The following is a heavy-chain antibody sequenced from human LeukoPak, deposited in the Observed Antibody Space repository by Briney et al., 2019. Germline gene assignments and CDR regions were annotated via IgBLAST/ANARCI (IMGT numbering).Heavy chain of an antibody. D-gene: IGHD2-15*01. V-gene: IGHV1-69*13. CDR3: ARAIYCSGGSCDAFDI. CDR1: GGTFSSYA. Sequence: SVKVSCKASGGTFSSYAISWVRQAPGQGLEWMGGIIPIFGTANYAQKFQGRVTITADESTSTAYMELSSLRAEDTAVYYCARAIYCSGGSCDAFDIWGQGTMVTVSS. J-gene: IGHJ3*02. CDR2: IIPIFGTA.